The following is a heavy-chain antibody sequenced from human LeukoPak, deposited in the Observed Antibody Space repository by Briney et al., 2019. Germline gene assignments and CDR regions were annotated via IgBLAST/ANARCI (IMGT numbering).Heavy chain of an antibody. V-gene: IGHV1-69*01. CDR3: ARAPNWIVVVPSATGFWFDP. CDR2: IIPIFGTA. J-gene: IGHJ5*02. D-gene: IGHD2-15*01. Sequence: SVKVSCKASGGTFSSYAISWVRQAPGQGLEWMGGIIPIFGTANYAQKFQGRVTITADESTSTAYMELSSLRSEDTAVYYSARAPNWIVVVPSATGFWFDPWGQGTLVTVSS. CDR1: GGTFSSYA.